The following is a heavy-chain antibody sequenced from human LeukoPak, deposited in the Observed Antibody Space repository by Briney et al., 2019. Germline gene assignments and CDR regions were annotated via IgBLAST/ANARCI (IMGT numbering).Heavy chain of an antibody. CDR1: GYTFSSYW. D-gene: IGHD2-2*01. CDR2: IDPSDSYT. Sequence: GESLRISCKGSGYTFSSYWISWVRQMPGKGVEWMGRIDPSDSYTNYSPSFQGHVTISADKSISTAYLQWSSLKASDIAMYYCAREVGRVRYFDYWGQGSLVTVSS. V-gene: IGHV5-10-1*01. CDR3: AREVGRVRYFDY. J-gene: IGHJ4*02.